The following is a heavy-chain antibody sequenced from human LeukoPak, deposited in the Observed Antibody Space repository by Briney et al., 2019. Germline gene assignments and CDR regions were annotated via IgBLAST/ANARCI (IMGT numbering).Heavy chain of an antibody. CDR1: GFTFSSYG. CDR2: ISGSGDRT. J-gene: IGHJ6*03. Sequence: GGSLRLSCAASGFTFSSYGMTWVRQAPGKGLEWVSDISGSGDRTYYANSVKGRFTISRDNSKNTLYLQMNSLRAEDTAVYYCAKGHYMDVWGKGTTVTVSS. CDR3: AKGHYMDV. V-gene: IGHV3-23*01.